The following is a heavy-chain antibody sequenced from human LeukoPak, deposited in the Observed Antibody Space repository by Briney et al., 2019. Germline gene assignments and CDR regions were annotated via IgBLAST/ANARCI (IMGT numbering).Heavy chain of an antibody. J-gene: IGHJ4*02. Sequence: PGGSLRLSCAASGFTVSSNYMSWVRQAPGKGLEWVSVIYSGGSTYYADSVKGRFTISRDNSKNTLYLRMNSLRPEDTAVYYCARHKAARYFDYWGQGTLVTVSS. CDR1: GFTVSSNY. V-gene: IGHV3-53*01. D-gene: IGHD6-6*01. CDR2: IYSGGST. CDR3: ARHKAARYFDY.